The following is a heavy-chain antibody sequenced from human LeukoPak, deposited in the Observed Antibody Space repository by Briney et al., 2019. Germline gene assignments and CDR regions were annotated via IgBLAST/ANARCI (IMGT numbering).Heavy chain of an antibody. CDR2: IYSGGST. CDR3: VRDPLAASGALDY. J-gene: IGHJ4*02. CDR1: GFTVSSNY. V-gene: IGHV3-53*01. D-gene: IGHD6-13*01. Sequence: GGSLRLSCAASGFTVSSNYMSWVRQAPGKGLEWVSVIYSGGSTYYADSVKGRFAISRDNSKNTLYLQANSLRAEDTAVYYCVRDPLAASGALDYWGQGTLVTVSS.